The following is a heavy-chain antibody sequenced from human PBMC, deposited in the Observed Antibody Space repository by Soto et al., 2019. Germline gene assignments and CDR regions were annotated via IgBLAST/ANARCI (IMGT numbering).Heavy chain of an antibody. CDR1: GGSISTGYFY. J-gene: IGHJ6*02. V-gene: IGHV4-39*01. Sequence: QLQLQESGPGLVRPSETLSLTCTVSGGSISTGYFYWAWIRQPPGKGLEWIGSIYYSGDSYYNPSLKSRATLSVDTTDNPFFLELRSVTAADTSVYFCVKYRTVTTTLTTDYSGMDVWGQGTTVTVAS. CDR3: VKYRTVTTTLTTDYSGMDV. CDR2: IYYSGDS. D-gene: IGHD6-6*01.